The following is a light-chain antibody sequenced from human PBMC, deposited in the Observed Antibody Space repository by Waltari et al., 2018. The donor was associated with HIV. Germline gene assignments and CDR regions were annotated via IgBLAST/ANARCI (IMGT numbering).Light chain of an antibody. CDR3: FSFGGINTLV. J-gene: IGLJ3*02. CDR2: DVT. CDR1: SRNVCASDF. V-gene: IGLV2-11*01. Sequence: QSALTQPRSVSGSPGQSVTISCTGTSRNVCASDFVSWYQHHPGKAPKLMIYDVTKRPSGVPDRFSGSKSGNTASLTISGLQAEDEADYYCFSFGGINTLVFGAGTKLTVL.